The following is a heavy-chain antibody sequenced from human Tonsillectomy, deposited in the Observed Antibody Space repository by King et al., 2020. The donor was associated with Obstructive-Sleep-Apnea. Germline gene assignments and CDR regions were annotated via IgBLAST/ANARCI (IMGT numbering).Heavy chain of an antibody. D-gene: IGHD3-16*01. CDR2: ISSSTSTI. J-gene: IGHJ3*01. CDR3: ATGGPDAFDF. CDR1: GITFSSYS. Sequence: VQLVESGGGLVQPVGSLRLSCAASGITFSSYSMNWVRQAPGKGLEWGSYISSSTSTIYYADSVKGRFTISRDNAKNSLYLQMNSLRAEDTAVYYCATGGPDAFDFWGRGTMVTVSS. V-gene: IGHV3-48*04.